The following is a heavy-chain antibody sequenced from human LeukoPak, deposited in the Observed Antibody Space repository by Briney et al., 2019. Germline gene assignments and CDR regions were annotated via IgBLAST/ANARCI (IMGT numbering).Heavy chain of an antibody. CDR3: ARGRVGATTSFDY. CDR1: GYTFTGYY. V-gene: IGHV1-2*02. CDR2: INPNSGGT. J-gene: IGHJ4*02. D-gene: IGHD1-26*01. Sequence: GASVKVSCKASGYTFTGYYMHWVRQAPGQGLEWMGWINPNSGGTNYAQKFQGRVTMTRDTSISTAYMELSRLRSDDTAVYYCARGRVGATTSFDYWGQGTLVTVSS.